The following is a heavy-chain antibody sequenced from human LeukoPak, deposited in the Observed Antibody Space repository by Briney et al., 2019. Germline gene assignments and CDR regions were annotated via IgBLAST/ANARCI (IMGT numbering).Heavy chain of an antibody. D-gene: IGHD5-12*01. CDR1: GFTVSSNY. CDR3: ARDHVESGYGQGD. CDR2: IYSGGNT. V-gene: IGHV3-53*01. J-gene: IGHJ4*02. Sequence: GSLRLSCAASGFTVSSNYMSWVRQAPGKGLEWVSVIYSGGNTYYADSVTGRFTISRDNSKNTLYLQMNSLRAEDTAVYYCARDHVESGYGQGDWGQGTLVTVSS.